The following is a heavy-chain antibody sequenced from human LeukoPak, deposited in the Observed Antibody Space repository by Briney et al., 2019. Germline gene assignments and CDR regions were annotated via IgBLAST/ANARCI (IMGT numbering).Heavy chain of an antibody. CDR1: GGSISSSNW. Sequence: SGTLSLTCAVSGGSISSSNWWSWVRQPPGKGLEWIGEIYHSGSTNYNPSLKSRVTISVDKSKNQFSLKLSSVTAADTAVYYCARDIRIAALDYYGMDVWGQGTTVTVSS. CDR3: ARDIRIAALDYYGMDV. V-gene: IGHV4-4*02. D-gene: IGHD6-13*01. J-gene: IGHJ6*02. CDR2: IYHSGST.